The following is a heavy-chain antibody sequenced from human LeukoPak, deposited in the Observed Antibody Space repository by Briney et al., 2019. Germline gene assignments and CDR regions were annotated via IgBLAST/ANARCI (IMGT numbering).Heavy chain of an antibody. V-gene: IGHV4-4*07. D-gene: IGHD3-10*01. J-gene: IGHJ2*01. CDR3: AREIKIRGVRGPPHWYFDL. CDR2: IYTSGST. Sequence: SETLSLTCTVSGGSISSYYWSWIRQPAGKGLEWIGRIYTSGSTDYNPSLKSRVTMSVDTSKNQFSLKLSSVTAADTAVYYCAREIKIRGVRGPPHWYFDLWGRGTLVTVSS. CDR1: GGSISSYY.